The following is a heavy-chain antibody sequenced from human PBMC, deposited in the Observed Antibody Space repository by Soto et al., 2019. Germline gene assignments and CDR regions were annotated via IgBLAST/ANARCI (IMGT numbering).Heavy chain of an antibody. J-gene: IGHJ4*02. D-gene: IGHD1-26*01. Sequence: SETLSLTCTASSGSINGRTYYWGWIRQPPGTGLEWIASISYSGSTYYNPSLRSRVTISADTSNNQFSLKVRSVTAADTAVYFCARRSIRSTYIFDYWGQGRLVTVSS. CDR3: ARRSIRSTYIFDY. CDR2: ISYSGST. CDR1: SGSINGRTYY. V-gene: IGHV4-39*01.